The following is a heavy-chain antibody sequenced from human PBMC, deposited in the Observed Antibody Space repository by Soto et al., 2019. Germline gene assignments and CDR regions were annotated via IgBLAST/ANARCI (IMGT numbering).Heavy chain of an antibody. CDR2: INPNSGGT. Sequence: ASVKVSCKASGYTFTGNYVHWVRQAPGQGLEWMGWINPNSGGTNYAQKFQGRVTLTRDTSISTAFLELSGLRSDDTAVYYCARCPSGMSDYWGQGTLVTVSS. D-gene: IGHD1-26*01. CDR3: ARCPSGMSDY. J-gene: IGHJ4*02. V-gene: IGHV1-2*02. CDR1: GYTFTGNY.